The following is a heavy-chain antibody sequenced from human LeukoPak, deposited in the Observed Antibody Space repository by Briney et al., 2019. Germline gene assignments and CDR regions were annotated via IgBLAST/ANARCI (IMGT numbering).Heavy chain of an antibody. CDR3: ARAVDYRNYFDH. D-gene: IGHD4-11*01. J-gene: IGHJ4*02. Sequence: SETLSLTCTVSGDSMTRGGYYWSWVRQHPGKGLEWIGFIYHSGTTFYNPSLEGRAAISVDTSQNQFSLKLTSVTAADTAVYYCARAVDYRNYFDHWGQGTLVTVSS. CDR2: IYHSGTT. CDR1: GDSMTRGGYY. V-gene: IGHV4-31*03.